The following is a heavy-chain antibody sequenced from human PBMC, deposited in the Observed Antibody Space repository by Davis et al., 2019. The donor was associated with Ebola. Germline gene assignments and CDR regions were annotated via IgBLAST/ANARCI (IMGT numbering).Heavy chain of an antibody. CDR2: INPNSGGT. J-gene: IGHJ6*02. V-gene: IGHV1-2*02. CDR1: GYTFTGYY. CDR3: ARAQQLYYYYGMDV. Sequence: ASVKVSCKASGYTFTGYYMHWVRQAPGQGLEWMGWINPNSGGTNYAQKFQGRVTMTRDTSISTAYMELSRLRSDDTAVYYCARAQQLYYYYGMDVWGQGTTVTVSS. D-gene: IGHD6-13*01.